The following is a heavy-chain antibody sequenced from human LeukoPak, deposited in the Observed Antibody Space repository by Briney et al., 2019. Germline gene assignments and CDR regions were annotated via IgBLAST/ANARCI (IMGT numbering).Heavy chain of an antibody. D-gene: IGHD5-18*01. V-gene: IGHV3-7*01. J-gene: IGHJ4*02. CDR1: GLTFSSSW. CDR3: ARDLAYSRLDY. CDR2: INPDGNKK. Sequence: GGSPRLSCAVSGLTFSSSWMDWVRKAPGKGLEWVASINPDGNKKYSADSVKGRFTISRDNAENSLYLQMNSLRVEDTAFYYCARDLAYSRLDYWGQGMLVTVSS.